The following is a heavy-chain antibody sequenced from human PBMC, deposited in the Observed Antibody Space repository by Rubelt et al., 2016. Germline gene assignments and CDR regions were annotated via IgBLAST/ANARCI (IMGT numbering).Heavy chain of an antibody. Sequence: QVQLVESGGGVVQPGGSLRLSCAASGFTFSSYGMHWVRQAPGKGLEWVAFIRYDGSNTYYADSVKGRFTISRDNSKNTLYLQMNSLRAEDTAVYYCAKPARLDYGINAEYFQHWGQGTLVTVSS. CDR2: IRYDGSNT. J-gene: IGHJ1*01. CDR1: GFTFSSYG. V-gene: IGHV3-30*02. CDR3: AKPARLDYGINAEYFQH. D-gene: IGHD4-17*01.